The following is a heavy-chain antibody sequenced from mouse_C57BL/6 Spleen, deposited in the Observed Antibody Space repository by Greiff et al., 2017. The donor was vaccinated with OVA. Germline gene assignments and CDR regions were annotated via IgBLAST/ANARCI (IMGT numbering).Heavy chain of an antibody. V-gene: IGHV5-4*01. Sequence: EVKLMESGGGLVKPGGSLKLSCAASGFTFSSYAMSWVRQTPEKRLEWVATISDGGSYTYYPDNVKGRFTISRDNAKNNLYLQMSHLKSEDTAMYYCARDDSLFAYWGQGTLVTVSA. J-gene: IGHJ3*01. CDR1: GFTFSSYA. CDR3: ARDDSLFAY. D-gene: IGHD2-4*01. CDR2: ISDGGSYT.